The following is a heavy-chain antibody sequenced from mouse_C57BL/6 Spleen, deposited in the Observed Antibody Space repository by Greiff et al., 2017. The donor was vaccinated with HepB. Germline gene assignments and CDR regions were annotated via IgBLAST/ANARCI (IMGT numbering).Heavy chain of an antibody. D-gene: IGHD2-4*01. J-gene: IGHJ3*01. CDR3: ARWRDYGFAY. V-gene: IGHV1-82*01. CDR2: IYPGDGDT. Sequence: VKLQESGPELVKPGASVKISCKASGYAFSSSWMNWVKQRPGKGLEWIGRIYPGDGDTNYNGKFKGKATLTADKSSSTAYMQLSSLTSEDSAVYFCARWRDYGFAYWGQGTLVTVSA. CDR1: GYAFSSSW.